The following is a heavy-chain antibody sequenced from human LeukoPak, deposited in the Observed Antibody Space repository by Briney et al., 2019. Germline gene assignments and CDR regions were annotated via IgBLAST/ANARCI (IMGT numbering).Heavy chain of an antibody. D-gene: IGHD6-19*01. CDR2: IGTAGEI. J-gene: IGHJ2*01. V-gene: IGHV3-13*01. CDR3: ARFLISSGWARGWYFDF. CDR1: GFTFRSYD. Sequence: SGGSLRLSCAASGFTFRSYDMHWVRQATGKGLEWVSGIGTAGEIYYPGSVKGRFTISRENAKNSLYLQMNGLRAGDTAVYYCARFLISSGWARGWYFDFWGRGTLVTVSS.